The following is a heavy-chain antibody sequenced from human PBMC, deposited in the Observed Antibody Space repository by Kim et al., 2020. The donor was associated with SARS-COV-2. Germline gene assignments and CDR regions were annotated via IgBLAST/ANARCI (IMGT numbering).Heavy chain of an antibody. CDR1: GYIFTTYY. CDR3: ARNLGYCTESWCPVMDV. CDR2: VDPNSGDP. D-gene: IGHD2-8*02. J-gene: IGHJ6*02. V-gene: IGHV1-46*01. Sequence: ASVKVSCKASGYIFTTYYIHWVRQAPGQGLEWMGKVDPNSGDPYYAQKFQGRVKVTRDTSTSTVYMELSSLRSEDTAVYYCARNLGYCTESWCPVMDVWGQGTTVTVSS.